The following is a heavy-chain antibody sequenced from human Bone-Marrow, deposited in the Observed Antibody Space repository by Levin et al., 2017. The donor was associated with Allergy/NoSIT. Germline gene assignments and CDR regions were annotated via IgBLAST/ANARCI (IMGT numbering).Heavy chain of an antibody. CDR1: GGSISSSSYY. V-gene: IGHV4-39*07. D-gene: IGHD3-22*01. J-gene: IGHJ6*02. CDR2: IYYSGST. Sequence: SETLSLTCTVSGGSISSSSYYWGWIRQPPGKGLEWIGSIYYSGSTYYNPSLKSRVTISVDTSKNQFSLKLSSVTAADTAVYYCASKYYDSSCYRYYYYDDGMDGWGQGTTVTVSS. CDR3: ASKYYDSSCYRYYYYDDGMDG.